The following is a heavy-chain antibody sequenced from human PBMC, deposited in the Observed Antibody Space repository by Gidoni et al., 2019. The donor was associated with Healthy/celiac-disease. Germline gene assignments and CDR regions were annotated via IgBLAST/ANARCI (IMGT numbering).Heavy chain of an antibody. Sequence: EVQLVQSGAEENKRGESLQISWQGAGYSFTSYWIGWVRQMPGKGLEWMGIIYPGDSDTRYSPSFQGQVTISADKAISTAYLQWSSLKASDTAMYYCASQDGYNYDAFDIWGQGTMVTVSS. D-gene: IGHD5-12*01. CDR3: ASQDGYNYDAFDI. CDR2: IYPGDSDT. V-gene: IGHV5-51*01. CDR1: GYSFTSYW. J-gene: IGHJ3*02.